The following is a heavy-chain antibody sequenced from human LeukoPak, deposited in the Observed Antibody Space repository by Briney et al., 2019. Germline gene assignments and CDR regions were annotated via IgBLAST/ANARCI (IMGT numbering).Heavy chain of an antibody. J-gene: IGHJ4*02. CDR1: GFTFTTYW. CDR3: AKEAQYSSSWVDY. D-gene: IGHD6-13*01. Sequence: GGSLRLSCAASGFTFTTYWMHWVRQAPGQGLVWVSRINSDGSSTSYADSVKGRFSISRDNARNTLYLQMNSLRAEDTAVYYCAKEAQYSSSWVDYWAREPWSPSPQ. V-gene: IGHV3-74*01. CDR2: INSDGSST.